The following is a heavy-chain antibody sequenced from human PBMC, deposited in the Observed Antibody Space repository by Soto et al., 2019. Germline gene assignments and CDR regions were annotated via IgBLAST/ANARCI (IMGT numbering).Heavy chain of an antibody. J-gene: IGHJ4*02. Sequence: SETLSLTCAFSGCSISSGGYSWSWIRQPPGKGLEWIGYIYHSGSTYYNPSLKSRVTISVDRSKNQFSLKLSSVTAADTAVYYWAAGGGLPRYYWGQGTLVTVSS. CDR1: GCSISSGGYS. D-gene: IGHD5-12*01. V-gene: IGHV4-30-2*01. CDR2: IYHSGST. CDR3: AAGGGLPRYY.